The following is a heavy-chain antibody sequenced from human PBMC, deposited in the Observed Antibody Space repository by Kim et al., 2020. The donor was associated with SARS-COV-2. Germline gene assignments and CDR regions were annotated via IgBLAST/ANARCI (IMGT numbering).Heavy chain of an antibody. CDR2: ISSNSSTI. Sequence: GGSLRLSCAASGFTFSSYSMNWVRQAPGKGLEWVAYISSNSSTIYYADSVKGRFTISRDNAKNSLYLQMNSLRDEDTAVYYCATKGVLIWFGELLVPMDVWGQGTTVTVSS. J-gene: IGHJ6*02. CDR1: GFTFSSYS. V-gene: IGHV3-48*02. D-gene: IGHD3-10*01. CDR3: ATKGVLIWFGELLVPMDV.